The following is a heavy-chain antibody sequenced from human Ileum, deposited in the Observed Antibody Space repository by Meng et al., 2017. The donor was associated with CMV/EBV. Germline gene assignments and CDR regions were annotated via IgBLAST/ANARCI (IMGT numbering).Heavy chain of an antibody. CDR1: GYMFAIYG. J-gene: IGHJ4*02. Sequence: CKSFGYMFAIYGVTWVRQAPGQGLEWMGWVSAKNGETNYGQNFQGRVTVTRDTSTNTAYMELRSLRSDDSAVYYCARAGAEVTRSFDLWGQGTLVTVSS. V-gene: IGHV1-18*01. CDR2: VSAKNGET. D-gene: IGHD2-21*02. CDR3: ARAGAEVTRSFDL.